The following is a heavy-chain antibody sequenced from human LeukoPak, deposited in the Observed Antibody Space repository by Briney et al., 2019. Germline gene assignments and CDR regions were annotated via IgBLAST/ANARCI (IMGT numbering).Heavy chain of an antibody. V-gene: IGHV3-48*03. CDR2: ISRSGSTI. CDR3: ARVYGMDV. CDR1: GFTFSSYE. Sequence: PGGSLRLSCAASGFTFSSYEMNWVRQAPAKGLDWVSYISRSGSTIYYADSVKGRFTISRDNAKNSLYLQMNSLRAEDTAVYYCARVYGMDVWGQGTTVTVSS. J-gene: IGHJ6*02.